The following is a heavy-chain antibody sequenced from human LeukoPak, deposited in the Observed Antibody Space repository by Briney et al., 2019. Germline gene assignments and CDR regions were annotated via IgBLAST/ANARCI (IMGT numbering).Heavy chain of an antibody. V-gene: IGHV3-21*01. CDR3: ARDDVTTNGGVIADSRLFDI. D-gene: IGHD2-8*02. Sequence: GGSLRLSCAASGFIFTNYNLNWVRQAPGKGLEWISSISGGSTYIYYADSVRGRFTISRDSAKNSLYLQMNSLRGEDTALYYCARDDVTTNGGVIADSRLFDIWGQGTMVTVSS. J-gene: IGHJ3*02. CDR1: GFIFTNYN. CDR2: ISGGSTYI.